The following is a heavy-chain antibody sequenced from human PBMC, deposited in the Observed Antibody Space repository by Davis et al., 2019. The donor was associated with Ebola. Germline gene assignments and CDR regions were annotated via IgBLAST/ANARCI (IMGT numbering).Heavy chain of an antibody. D-gene: IGHD6-13*01. CDR3: ARDIGAAAPYFDY. CDR2: ISSSSTYI. Sequence: GGSLRLSCAVSGFTFSSCSMNWVRQAPGKGLEWVSSISSSSTYIYYADSVKGRFTISRDNAKNSVYLQMNSLRAEDTALYYCARDIGAAAPYFDYWGQGTLVTVSS. V-gene: IGHV3-21*01. CDR1: GFTFSSCS. J-gene: IGHJ4*02.